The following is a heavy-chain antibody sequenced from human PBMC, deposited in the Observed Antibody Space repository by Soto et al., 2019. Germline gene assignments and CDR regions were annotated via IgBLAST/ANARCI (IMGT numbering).Heavy chain of an antibody. J-gene: IGHJ5*02. D-gene: IGHD2-21*01. CDR3: ARLGAYYQSVDL. V-gene: IGHV4-39*01. Sequence: PSEPLSLTCAVSGGSFTGYYWGWIRQPPGKGLEWIGSIYYSGSTYYNPSLKSRVTISVDTSKNQFSLKLSSVTAADTAVYYCARLGAYYQSVDLWGPGTLVTVS. CDR2: IYYSGST. CDR1: GGSFTGYY.